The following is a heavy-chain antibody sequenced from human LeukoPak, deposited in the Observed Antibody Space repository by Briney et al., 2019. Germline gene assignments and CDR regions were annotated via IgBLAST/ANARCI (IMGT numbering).Heavy chain of an antibody. D-gene: IGHD2-2*01. CDR2: ITWNGDKP. CDR3: ARDPFCSSSTGCYFEDWFDP. Sequence: GGSLTLSCTASGFKFDHYDMSWVRQVPGKGLEWVSGITWNGDKPCYSDSVRGRFAISRDNTKKSPYPQMSSLRAEDTALYYCARDPFCSSSTGCYFEDWFDPWGPGTLVTVSS. CDR1: GFKFDHYD. V-gene: IGHV3-20*04. J-gene: IGHJ5*02.